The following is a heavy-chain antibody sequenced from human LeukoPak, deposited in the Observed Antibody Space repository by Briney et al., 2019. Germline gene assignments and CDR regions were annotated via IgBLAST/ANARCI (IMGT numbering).Heavy chain of an antibody. CDR2: IYYSGST. V-gene: IGHV4-39*01. CDR3: ARRSWELLKYRAFDI. CDR1: GGSISSSSYY. Sequence: KTSETLSLTCTVSGGSISSSSYYWGWIRQPPGKGLEWIGSIYYSGSTYYNPSLKSRVTISVDTSKNQFSLKLSSVTAADTAVYYCARRSWELLKYRAFDIWGQGTMVTVSS. D-gene: IGHD1-26*01. J-gene: IGHJ3*02.